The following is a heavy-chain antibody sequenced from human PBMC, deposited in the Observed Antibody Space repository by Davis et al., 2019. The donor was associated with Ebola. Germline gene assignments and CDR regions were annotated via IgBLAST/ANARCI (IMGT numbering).Heavy chain of an antibody. J-gene: IGHJ4*02. V-gene: IGHV1-46*01. CDR1: GYTFTSYY. CDR2: INPSGGST. D-gene: IGHD3-16*02. CDR3: ARADDYIWGSYRSFDY. Sequence: AASVKVSCKASGYTFTSYYMHWVRQAPGQGLEWMGIINPSGGSTGYAQKFQGRVTMTRDTSTSTVYMELSSLRSEDTAVYYCARADDYIWGSYRSFDYWGQGTLVTVSS.